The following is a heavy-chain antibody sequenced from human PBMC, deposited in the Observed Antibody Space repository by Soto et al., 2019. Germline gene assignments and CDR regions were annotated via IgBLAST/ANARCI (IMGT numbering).Heavy chain of an antibody. CDR2: INAHSGGT. CDR3: AKDLTRQLAYWLDP. D-gene: IGHD6-6*01. CDR1: GFSFTGYY. V-gene: IGHV1-2*02. J-gene: IGHJ5*02. Sequence: ASVKVSCKSSGFSFTGYYIHWLRQAPGQGLEWMGWINAHSGGTEYAQKFQGRVTLTRDTSIATAYLTLTSLTSDDTALYYCAKDLTRQLAYWLDPWGQGTQVTVSS.